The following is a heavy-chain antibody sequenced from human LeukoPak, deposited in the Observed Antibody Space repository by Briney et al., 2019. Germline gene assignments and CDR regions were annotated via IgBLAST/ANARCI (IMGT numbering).Heavy chain of an antibody. V-gene: IGHV4-59*01. D-gene: IGHD6-13*01. CDR3: ARDLAAGSPPYYYYMDV. CDR1: GGSISSYY. J-gene: IGHJ6*03. Sequence: SETLSLTCTVSGGSISSYYWSWIRQPPGKGLEWIGYIYYSGSTNYNPSLKSRVIISVDTSKNQFSLKLSSVTAADTAVYYCARDLAAGSPPYYYYMDVWGKGTTVTVSS. CDR2: IYYSGST.